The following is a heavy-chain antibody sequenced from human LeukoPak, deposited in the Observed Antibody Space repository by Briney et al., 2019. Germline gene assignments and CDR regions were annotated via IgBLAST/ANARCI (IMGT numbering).Heavy chain of an antibody. J-gene: IGHJ4*02. CDR3: ARGPYYFGSGTDYNRFNVVY. CDR2: INHSGST. CDR1: GGSFSGYY. D-gene: IGHD3-10*01. V-gene: IGHV4-34*01. Sequence: SETLSLTCAVYGGSFSGYYWTWIRQPPGKGLEWIGEINHSGSTNYNPSLKSRVTISIDTSKSQFSLKLSSVTAADTAVYYCARGPYYFGSGTDYNRFNVVYWGQGILVTVSS.